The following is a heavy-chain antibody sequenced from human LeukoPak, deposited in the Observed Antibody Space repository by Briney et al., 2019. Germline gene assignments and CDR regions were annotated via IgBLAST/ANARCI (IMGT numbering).Heavy chain of an antibody. CDR2: ISYDGSNK. D-gene: IGHD4-17*01. CDR1: GFTFSSYA. CDR3: AREEGLTVTIDY. V-gene: IGHV3-30-3*01. J-gene: IGHJ4*02. Sequence: GGSLRLSCAASGFTFSSYAMHWVRQAPGKGLERVAVISYDGSNKYYADSVKGRFTISRDNSKNTLYLQMNSLRAEDTAVYYCAREEGLTVTIDYWGQGTLVTVSS.